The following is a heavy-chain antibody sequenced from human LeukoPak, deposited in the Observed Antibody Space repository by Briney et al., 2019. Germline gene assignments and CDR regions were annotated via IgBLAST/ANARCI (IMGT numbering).Heavy chain of an antibody. CDR2: IEQDGSEK. CDR1: GFTFSSYW. Sequence: PGGSLRLSCAASGFTFSSYWMSWVRQAPGKGLEWVANIEQDGSEKYYVDSVKGRFTISRDNAKNSLYLQMNSLRAEDTAVYYCARVREDIVVVPAVSSLDYWGQGTLVTVSS. D-gene: IGHD2-2*01. V-gene: IGHV3-7*01. J-gene: IGHJ4*02. CDR3: ARVREDIVVVPAVSSLDY.